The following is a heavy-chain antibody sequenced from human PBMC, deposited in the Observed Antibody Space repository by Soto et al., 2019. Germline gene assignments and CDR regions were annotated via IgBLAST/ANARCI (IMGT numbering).Heavy chain of an antibody. CDR2: INSDGSST. J-gene: IGHJ6*02. V-gene: IGHV3-74*01. CDR1: GFTFSSYW. D-gene: IGHD2-15*01. CDR3: ARDRICSGGSCYANYHYYGVDV. Sequence: GGSLRLSCAASGFTFSSYWMHWVRQAPGKGLVWVSRINSDGSSTSYADSVKGRFTISRDNAKNTLYLQMNSLRAEDTAVYYCARDRICSGGSCYANYHYYGVDVWGQGTTVTVSS.